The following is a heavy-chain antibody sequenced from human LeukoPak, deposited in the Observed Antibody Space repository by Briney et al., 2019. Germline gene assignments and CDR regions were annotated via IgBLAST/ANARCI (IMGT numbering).Heavy chain of an antibody. CDR1: GFTVSSNY. CDR3: ARDGAGYCSGGSCSAYCGGDCSGAFDM. Sequence: GSPRLSCAASGFTVSSNYMSWVRQAPGKGLEWVSVIYSGGSTYYADSVKGRFTISRDNSKNTLYLQMNSLRAEDTAVYYCARDGAGYCSGGSCSAYCGGDCSGAFDMWGQDTIHTVSS. V-gene: IGHV3-53*01. CDR2: IYSGGST. J-gene: IGHJ3*02. D-gene: IGHD2-15*01.